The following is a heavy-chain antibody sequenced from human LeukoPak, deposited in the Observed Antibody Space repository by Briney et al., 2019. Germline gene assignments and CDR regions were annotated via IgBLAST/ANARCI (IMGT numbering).Heavy chain of an antibody. Sequence: PSETLSLTCAVYGGSFSGYYWSWIRQPPGKGLEWIGEINHSGSTNYNPSLKGRVTISVDTSKNQFSLKLSSVTAADTAVYYCARGAGGGSSWYQYYYYMDVWGKGTTVTVSS. CDR3: ARGAGGGSSWYQYYYYMDV. V-gene: IGHV4-34*01. CDR1: GGSFSGYY. CDR2: INHSGST. D-gene: IGHD6-13*01. J-gene: IGHJ6*03.